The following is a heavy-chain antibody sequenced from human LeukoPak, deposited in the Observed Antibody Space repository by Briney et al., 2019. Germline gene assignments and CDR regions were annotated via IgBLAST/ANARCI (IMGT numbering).Heavy chain of an antibody. D-gene: IGHD4-17*01. Sequence: ETLSLTCAVYGGSFSGYYWIWIRQPTGKGLEWVSSISSRSTYIYYADSVKGRFTISRDNAKNSLYLQMNSLRVEDTAVYYCAKGNDYADYWGQGTLVTVSS. CDR3: AKGNDYADY. CDR2: ISSRSTYI. V-gene: IGHV3-21*01. CDR1: GGSFSGYY. J-gene: IGHJ4*02.